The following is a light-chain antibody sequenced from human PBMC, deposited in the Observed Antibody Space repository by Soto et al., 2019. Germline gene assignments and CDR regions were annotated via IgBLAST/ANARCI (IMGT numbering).Light chain of an antibody. V-gene: IGLV1-44*01. CDR2: SNY. CDR3: SAWDASLNGYV. Sequence: VLTQPPSASGTPGQRGTISCSGNSSNIGSKTVNWYQQLPGTAPKLLIYSNYQRPSGVPDRFSGSKSGTSASLAISGLQSEDEADYYCSAWDASLNGYVFGTGTKVTVL. J-gene: IGLJ1*01. CDR1: SSNIGSKT.